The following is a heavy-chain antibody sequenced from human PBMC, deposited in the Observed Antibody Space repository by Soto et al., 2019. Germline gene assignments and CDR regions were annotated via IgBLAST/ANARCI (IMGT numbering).Heavy chain of an antibody. V-gene: IGHV3-23*01. J-gene: IGHJ6*02. CDR2: ISGSGGST. Sequence: GGSLRLSCAASGFTFSSYAMSWVRQAPGKGLEWVSAISGSGGSTYYADSVKGRFTISRDNSKNTLYLQMNSLRAEDTAVYYCAKDRGFYYDSSGQPYYYYGMDVWGQGTTVTVSS. CDR1: GFTFSSYA. CDR3: AKDRGFYYDSSGQPYYYYGMDV. D-gene: IGHD3-22*01.